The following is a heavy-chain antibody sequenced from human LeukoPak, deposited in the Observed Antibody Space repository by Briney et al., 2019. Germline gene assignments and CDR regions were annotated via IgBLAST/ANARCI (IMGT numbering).Heavy chain of an antibody. Sequence: PGGSPRLSCAASGFTFSSYAMHWVRQAPGKGLEWVAVISYDGSNKYYADSVKGRFTISRDNSKNTLYLQMNSLRAEDTAVYYCARDLRKGIAVAGIFDYWGQGTLVTVSS. CDR1: GFTFSSYA. CDR3: ARDLRKGIAVAGIFDY. D-gene: IGHD6-19*01. J-gene: IGHJ4*02. V-gene: IGHV3-30-3*01. CDR2: ISYDGSNK.